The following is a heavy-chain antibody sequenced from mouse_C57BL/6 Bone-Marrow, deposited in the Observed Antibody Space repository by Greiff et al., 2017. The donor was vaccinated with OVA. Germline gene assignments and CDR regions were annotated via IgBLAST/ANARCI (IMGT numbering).Heavy chain of an antibody. V-gene: IGHV5-6*02. CDR1: GFTFSSYG. J-gene: IGHJ3*01. CDR3: ARRSDGYPFAY. D-gene: IGHD2-3*01. Sequence: EVKLMESGGDLVKPGGSLKLSCAASGFTFSSYGMSWVRQTPDKRLEWVATISSGGSYTYYPDSVKGRFTISRDNAKNTLYLQMSSLKSEDTAMYYCARRSDGYPFAYWGQGTLVTVSA. CDR2: ISSGGSYT.